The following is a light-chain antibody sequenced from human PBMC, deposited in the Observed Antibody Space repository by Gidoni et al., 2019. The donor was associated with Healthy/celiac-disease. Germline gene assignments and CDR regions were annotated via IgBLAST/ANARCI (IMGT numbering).Light chain of an antibody. CDR2: GAS. CDR1: QSVSSSY. J-gene: IGKJ4*01. CDR3: QQYDNSPLT. V-gene: IGKV3-20*01. Sequence: EIVLTQSPGTLSLSPGERATLSCRASQSVSSSYLAWYQRKPGQAPRLLIYGASSRATGIPDRCSGSGSGTDFTLTISRLEPEDFAVYYCQQYDNSPLTFGGGTKVEI.